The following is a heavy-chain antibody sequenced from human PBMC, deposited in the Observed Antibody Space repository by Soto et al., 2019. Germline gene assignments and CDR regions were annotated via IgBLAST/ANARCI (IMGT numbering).Heavy chain of an antibody. J-gene: IGHJ4*02. CDR3: ARSLYSGSYLFFDY. V-gene: IGHV2-70*11. Sequence: SGPTLVNPTQTLTLTCTFSGFSLSTSGMCVSWIRQPLGKALEWLARIDWDDDKYYSTSLKTRLTISKDTSKNQVVLTMTNMDPVDTATYYCARSLYSGSYLFFDYWGQGTLVTVSS. CDR1: GFSLSTSGMC. CDR2: IDWDDDK. D-gene: IGHD3-10*02.